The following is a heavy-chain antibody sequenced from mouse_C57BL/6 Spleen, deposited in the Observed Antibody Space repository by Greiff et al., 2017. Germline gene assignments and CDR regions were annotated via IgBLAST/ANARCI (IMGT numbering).Heavy chain of an antibody. V-gene: IGHV2-9-1*01. J-gene: IGHJ4*01. Sequence: QVQLKESGPGLVAPSQSLSITCTVSGFSLTSYAISWVRQPPGKGLEWLGVIWPGGGTNYNSALKSRLSISKDNSKSQVFLKMNSLQTDDTARYYCATYVDAMDYWGQGTLVTVSS. CDR3: ATYVDAMDY. CDR2: IWPGGGT. CDR1: GFSLTSYA.